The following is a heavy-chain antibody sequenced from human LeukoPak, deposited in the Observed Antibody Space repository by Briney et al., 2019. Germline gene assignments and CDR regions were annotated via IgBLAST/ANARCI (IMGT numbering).Heavy chain of an antibody. D-gene: IGHD3-3*01. CDR3: ARGLRFLEWFSYFDY. J-gene: IGHJ4*02. V-gene: IGHV4-34*01. CDR1: GGSFSGYY. Sequence: SGTLSLTCAVYGGSFSGYYWSWIRQPPGKGLEWIGEINHSGSTNYNPSLKSRVTISVDTSKNQFSLKLSSVTAADTAVYYCARGLRFLEWFSYFDYWGQGTLVTVSS. CDR2: INHSGST.